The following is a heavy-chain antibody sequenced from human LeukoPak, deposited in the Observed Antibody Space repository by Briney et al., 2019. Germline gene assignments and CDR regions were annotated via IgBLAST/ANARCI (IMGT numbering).Heavy chain of an antibody. CDR1: GFTFSTFT. CDR2: LSPTGYYI. V-gene: IGHV3-21*01. CDR3: ARASAGTLDLLDY. D-gene: IGHD6-13*01. Sequence: GGSLRLSCAASGFTFSTFTMDWVRQAPGQGLEWVASLSPTGYYIYYADSLKGRFIISRDNAKNSLYLQMNSLRVEDTAVYYCARASAGTLDLLDYWGQGTLVTVSS. J-gene: IGHJ4*02.